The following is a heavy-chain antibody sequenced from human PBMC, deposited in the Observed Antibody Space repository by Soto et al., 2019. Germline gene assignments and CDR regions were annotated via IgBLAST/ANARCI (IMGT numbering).Heavy chain of an antibody. J-gene: IGHJ4*02. Sequence: QVQIQQWGAGLLKPSETLSLTCAVYGGSFSGYYWSWIRQPPGKGLEWIGEINHSGSTNYNPSLRSRVTISVDTSKNQFSLKLSSVTAADTAVYYCARGHSGSDTPGDWGQGTLVTVSS. CDR2: INHSGST. CDR1: GGSFSGYY. CDR3: ARGHSGSDTPGD. V-gene: IGHV4-34*01. D-gene: IGHD1-26*01.